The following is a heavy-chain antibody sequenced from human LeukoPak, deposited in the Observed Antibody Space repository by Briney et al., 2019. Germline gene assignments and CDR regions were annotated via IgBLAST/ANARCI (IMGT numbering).Heavy chain of an antibody. D-gene: IGHD6-13*01. Sequence: SGKVSCKSSGGTFSSYAISWVRQAPAQGLEWMGVTIPIFGTANYAQKFQGRVTITADESTSTAYMELSSLRSEDTAVYYCARAGPGIAAAGQIDYWGQGTLVTVSS. V-gene: IGHV1-69*01. CDR2: TIPIFGTA. CDR1: GGTFSSYA. CDR3: ARAGPGIAAAGQIDY. J-gene: IGHJ4*02.